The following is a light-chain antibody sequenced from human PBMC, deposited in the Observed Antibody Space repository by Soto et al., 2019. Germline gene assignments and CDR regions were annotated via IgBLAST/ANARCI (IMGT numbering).Light chain of an antibody. CDR1: SSNIGSNY. V-gene: IGLV1-47*01. Sequence: QSVLTQPPSASGTPGQRGTISCSGSSSNIGSNYVYWYQQLPGTAPKLLIYRNNQRPSGVPHRFSGSKSGTSASLAISGLRSKEDADKYSAAWDDSLSGAWVLGGGTKRTVL. J-gene: IGLJ3*02. CDR2: RNN. CDR3: AAWDDSLSGAWV.